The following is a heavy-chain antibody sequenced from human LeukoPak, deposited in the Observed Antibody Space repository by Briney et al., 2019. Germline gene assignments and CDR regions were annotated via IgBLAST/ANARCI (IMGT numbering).Heavy chain of an antibody. Sequence: GASVKVSCKASGYTFTSYGISWVRQAPGQGLEWMGWISAYNGNTNYAQKLQGRVTMPTETSTSTAYMELRSLRSDDTAVYYCARVLSYSSGSYAMNYWGQGTLVTVSS. D-gene: IGHD3-10*01. CDR2: ISAYNGNT. J-gene: IGHJ4*02. CDR1: GYTFTSYG. V-gene: IGHV1-18*01. CDR3: ARVLSYSSGSYAMNY.